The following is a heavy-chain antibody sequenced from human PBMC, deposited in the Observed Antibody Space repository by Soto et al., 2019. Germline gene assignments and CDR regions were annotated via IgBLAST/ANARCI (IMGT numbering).Heavy chain of an antibody. CDR3: ARDSMDYGDYHYYGMDV. J-gene: IGHJ6*02. V-gene: IGHV4-31*03. D-gene: IGHD4-17*01. CDR1: GGSISSGGFY. Sequence: SETLSLTCTVSGGSISSGGFYWSWIRQYPGKGLEWIGYIYYSGSTYYNPSLKSRVSMSIDTSKNQFSLKLSSVTAADTAVYYCARDSMDYGDYHYYGMDVWGQGTTVTVSS. CDR2: IYYSGST.